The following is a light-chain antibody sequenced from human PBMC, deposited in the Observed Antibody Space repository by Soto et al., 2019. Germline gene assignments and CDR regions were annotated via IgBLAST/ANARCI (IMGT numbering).Light chain of an antibody. CDR2: GAS. J-gene: IGKJ4*01. CDR3: QQYGSSPLT. CDR1: QSVSISY. V-gene: IGKV3-20*01. Sequence: EIVLTQSPGTLSLSPGERATLSCRASQSVSISYLAWYQQKPGQAPRLLIYGASSRATGIPDRFSGSGSGTDFTLTISRLEPEDFAVYYCQQYGSSPLTFGGGTKVGIK.